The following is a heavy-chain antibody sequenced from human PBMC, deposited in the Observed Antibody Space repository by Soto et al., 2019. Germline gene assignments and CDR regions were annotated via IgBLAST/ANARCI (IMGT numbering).Heavy chain of an antibody. CDR1: GGTFSSYA. V-gene: IGHV1-69*01. Sequence: QVQLVQSGAEVKKPGSSVKVSCKASGGTFSSYAISWVRQAPGQGLEWMGGIIPIFGTADYAQKFQGRVTITADESTSTAYMELSRLRSEDTAVYYCARGYCSSTSCRGGPYYFDYWGQGTLVTVSS. D-gene: IGHD2-2*01. CDR2: IIPIFGTA. CDR3: ARGYCSSTSCRGGPYYFDY. J-gene: IGHJ4*02.